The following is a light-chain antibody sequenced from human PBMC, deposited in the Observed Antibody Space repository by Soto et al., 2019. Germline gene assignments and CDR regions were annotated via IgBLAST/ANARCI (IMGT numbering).Light chain of an antibody. J-gene: IGKJ4*01. Sequence: ENVLTQSPGTLSLSPGEGATLSCRASQSVSSTYLAWYQQKPGQAPRLLISGTAIRATGIPDRFSGSGSGTDFTLTISRLEPEDFAVYYCQQYGISPLTFGGGTKV. CDR3: QQYGISPLT. CDR2: GTA. CDR1: QSVSSTY. V-gene: IGKV3-20*01.